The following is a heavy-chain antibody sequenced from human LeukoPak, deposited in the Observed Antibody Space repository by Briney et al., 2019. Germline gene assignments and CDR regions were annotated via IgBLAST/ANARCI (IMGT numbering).Heavy chain of an antibody. CDR1: GYRFTSHW. J-gene: IGHJ4*02. V-gene: IGHV5-51*01. D-gene: IGHD2-21*02. Sequence: ESLKISCKGSGYRFTSHWIGWVRQMPGKGLEWMGIIYPGDSDTRYSPSFQGQVTISADKSISTAYLQWSSLKASDTAMYYCAREYCDGDCYSAPFDYWGQGTLVTVSS. CDR3: AREYCDGDCYSAPFDY. CDR2: IYPGDSDT.